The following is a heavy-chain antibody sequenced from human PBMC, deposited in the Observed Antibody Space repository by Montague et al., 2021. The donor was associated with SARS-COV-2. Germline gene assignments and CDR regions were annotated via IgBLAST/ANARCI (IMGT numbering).Heavy chain of an antibody. Sequence: CAISGDSVSSNSAAWNWIRQSPSRGLEWLGRTYYRSKWYNDYAVSVKSRITINPDTSKNQFSLQLNSVTREDTAVYYCARQPLGYDFVYYYYGMDLWGQGTTVTVSS. CDR1: GDSVSSNSAA. CDR2: TYYRSKWYN. CDR3: ARQPLGYDFVYYYYGMDL. D-gene: IGHD5-12*01. V-gene: IGHV6-1*01. J-gene: IGHJ6*02.